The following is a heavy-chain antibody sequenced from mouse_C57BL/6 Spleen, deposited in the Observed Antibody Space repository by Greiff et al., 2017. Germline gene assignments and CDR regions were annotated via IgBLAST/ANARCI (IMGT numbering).Heavy chain of an antibody. CDR2: IYPGSGNT. CDR3: ARRNYGSSLWYVDV. CDR1: GYTFTDYY. D-gene: IGHD1-1*01. V-gene: IGHV1-76*01. Sequence: VQVVESGAELVRPGASVKLSCKASGYTFTDYYINWVKQRPGQGLEWIARIYPGSGNTYYNEKFKDKATLTAEKSSSTAYMQLSSLTSDDSAVYFCARRNYGSSLWYVDVWGTGTTVTVSS. J-gene: IGHJ1*03.